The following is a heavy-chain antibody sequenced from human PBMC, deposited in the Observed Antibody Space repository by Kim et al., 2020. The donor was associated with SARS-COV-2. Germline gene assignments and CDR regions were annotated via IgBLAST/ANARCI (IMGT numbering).Heavy chain of an antibody. J-gene: IGHJ4*02. CDR3: AREDYGGDSRGFDY. CDR1: GDRVSSTSAA. CDR2: TFYRSKWYN. Sequence: SPTLSLTCAISGDRVSSTSAAWPWVRQSPSRGLEWLGRTFYRSKWYNEYALSVKSRITINPDTSKNQFSLQLNSVTPEDTALYYCAREDYGGDSRGFDYWGQGTLVTVSS. V-gene: IGHV6-1*01. D-gene: IGHD2-21*02.